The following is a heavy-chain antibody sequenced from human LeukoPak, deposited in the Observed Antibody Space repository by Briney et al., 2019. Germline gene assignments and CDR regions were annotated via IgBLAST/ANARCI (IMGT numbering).Heavy chain of an antibody. V-gene: IGHV3-23*01. D-gene: IGHD3-22*01. CDR3: AKAYEWLLPTRVDF. CDR2: ISGSGGST. J-gene: IGHJ4*02. Sequence: PGGTLRLSCAASGFTFSSYGMSWVRQAPGKGLEWVSPISGSGGSTYYADSVKGRFTISRDNSKNTLYLQMNSLRAEDTAVYYCAKAYEWLLPTRVDFWGQGTLVTVSS. CDR1: GFTFSSYG.